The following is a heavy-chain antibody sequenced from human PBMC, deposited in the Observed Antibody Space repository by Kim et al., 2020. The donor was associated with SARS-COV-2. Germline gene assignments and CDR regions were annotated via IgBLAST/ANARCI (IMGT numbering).Heavy chain of an antibody. CDR2: ISRSSSYT. D-gene: IGHD6-13*01. V-gene: IGHV3-11*05. J-gene: IGHJ4*02. CDR1: GFTFSDYY. Sequence: GGSLRLSCAASGFTFSDYYMSWIRQAPGKGLEWFSYISRSSSYTNYADSVKGRFTISRDNAKNSLYLQMNSLRAEDTAVYYCARVREGGSSWYYFDYWGQGTLVTVS. CDR3: ARVREGGSSWYYFDY.